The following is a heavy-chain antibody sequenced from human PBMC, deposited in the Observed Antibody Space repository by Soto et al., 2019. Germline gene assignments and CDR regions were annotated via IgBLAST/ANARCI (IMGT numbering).Heavy chain of an antibody. CDR2: IIPIFGTA. CDR3: VRGFWSGYDNYYYGMDV. J-gene: IGHJ6*02. D-gene: IGHD3-3*01. CDR1: GGTLSSYA. Sequence: SVKVSCKASGGTLSSYAISWVRQAPGQGLEWMGGIIPIFGTANYAQKFQGRVTITADESTSTAYMELSSLRSEDTAVYYCVRGFWSGYDNYYYGMDVWGQGTTVTVSS. V-gene: IGHV1-69*13.